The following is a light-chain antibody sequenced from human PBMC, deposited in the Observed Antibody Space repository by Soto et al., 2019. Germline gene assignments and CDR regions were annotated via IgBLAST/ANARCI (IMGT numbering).Light chain of an antibody. CDR2: AAS. CDR1: QSISSY. CDR3: QQSYSTRGNL. J-gene: IGKJ3*01. V-gene: IGKV1-39*01. Sequence: DIQMTQSPSSLSASVGDRVTITCRASQSISSYLNWYQQKPGKAPKLLIYAASSLQGGVTSGYSGSRPGTHFPLSISSLQPADFATYYCQQSYSTRGNLFGPGTKVDIK.